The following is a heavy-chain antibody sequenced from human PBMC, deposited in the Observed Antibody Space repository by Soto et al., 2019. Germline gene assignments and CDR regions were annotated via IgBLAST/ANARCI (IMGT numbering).Heavy chain of an antibody. CDR3: EREYYDFCSVTQDAFDI. D-gene: IGHD3-3*01. V-gene: IGHV6-1*01. J-gene: IGHJ3*02. Sequence: QTLSLTCAISWDSVSSNIAAWNWIRQSPSRGLDWLGRTYYRSKWYNDYAVSVKSRITINPDTSKNQFSLQLNSVTTEYTDLYYFEREYYDFCSVTQDAFDIWGQGTMVTVSS. CDR2: TYYRSKWYN. CDR1: WDSVSSNIAA.